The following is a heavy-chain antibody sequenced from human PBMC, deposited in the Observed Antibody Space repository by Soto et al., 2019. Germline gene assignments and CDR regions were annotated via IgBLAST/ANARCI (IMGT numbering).Heavy chain of an antibody. V-gene: IGHV3-30*18. Sequence: QVQLVESGGGVVQPGRSLRLSCAASGFTFSSYGMHWDRQAPGKGLEWVAVISYDGSNKYYADSVKGRFTISRDNSKNTLYLQMNSLRAEDTAVYYCAKGRGPRDWGQGTLVTVSS. CDR1: GFTFSSYG. CDR3: AKGRGPRD. J-gene: IGHJ4*02. CDR2: ISYDGSNK.